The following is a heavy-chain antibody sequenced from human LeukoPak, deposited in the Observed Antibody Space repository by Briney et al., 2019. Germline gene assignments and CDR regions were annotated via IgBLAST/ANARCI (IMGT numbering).Heavy chain of an antibody. D-gene: IGHD6-13*01. CDR3: AIPGGDSSSWRGYFQH. J-gene: IGHJ1*01. CDR1: GFTFSSYW. V-gene: IGHV3-30-3*01. Sequence: GGSLRLSCAASGFTFSSYWMSWVRQAPGKGLEWVAVISYDGSNKYYADSVKGRFTISRDNSKNTLYLQMNSLRAEDTAVYYCAIPGGDSSSWRGYFQHWGQGTLVTVSS. CDR2: ISYDGSNK.